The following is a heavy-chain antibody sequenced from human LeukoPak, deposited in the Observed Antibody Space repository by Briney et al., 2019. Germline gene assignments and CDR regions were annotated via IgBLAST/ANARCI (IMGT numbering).Heavy chain of an antibody. CDR1: GYSLSSGYY. D-gene: IGHD3-10*01. V-gene: IGHV4-38-2*02. CDR2: VDHSGGT. Sequence: PSETLSLTCTVSGYSLSSGYYWGWIRQPPGKGLEWIGSVDHSGGTYYNPSLRSRVSISVDTSKNQFSLKLSSVTAADTAVYYCARRGVLLWFGELFGSNWFDPWGQGTLVTVSS. CDR3: ARRGVLLWFGELFGSNWFDP. J-gene: IGHJ5*02.